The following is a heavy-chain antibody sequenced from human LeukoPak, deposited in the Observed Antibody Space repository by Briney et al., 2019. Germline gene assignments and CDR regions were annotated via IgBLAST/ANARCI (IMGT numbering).Heavy chain of an antibody. Sequence: SETLSLTCTVSGGSISSGGYYWSWIRQHPGKGLEWIGYIYYSGSTYYNPSLKSRVTISVDTSKNQFSLKLSSVTAADTAVYYCARGIVVVVAATRGGMDVWGQGTTVTVSS. V-gene: IGHV4-31*03. CDR2: IYYSGST. CDR1: GGSISSGGYY. CDR3: ARGIVVVVAATRGGMDV. J-gene: IGHJ6*02. D-gene: IGHD2-15*01.